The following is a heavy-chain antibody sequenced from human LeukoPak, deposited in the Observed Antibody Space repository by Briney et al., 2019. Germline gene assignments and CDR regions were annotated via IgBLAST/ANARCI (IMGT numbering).Heavy chain of an antibody. CDR1: GGSISSYY. J-gene: IGHJ6*03. CDR3: ARGNYYMDV. V-gene: IGHV4-59*01. CDR2: IYYSGST. Sequence: PSETLSLTCTVSGGSISSYYWSWIRQPPGKGLEWIGYIYYSGSTNYNPSLKSRVTISVNTSKNQFSLKLSSVTAADTAVYYCARGNYYMDVWGKGTTVTVS.